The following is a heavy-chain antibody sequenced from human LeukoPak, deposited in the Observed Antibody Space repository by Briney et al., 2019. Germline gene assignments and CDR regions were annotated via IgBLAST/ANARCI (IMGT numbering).Heavy chain of an antibody. J-gene: IGHJ5*02. CDR1: GYNFNNYW. CDR2: IYPGDSDT. V-gene: IGHV5-51*01. CDR3: ARHVGGTYPRYLDWFDP. Sequence: GESLKISCKGSGYNFNNYWIGWVRQMPGKGLEWMGIIYPGDSDTRYSPSFQGQVTISADKSISTAYLQWSSLKASDSAMYYCARHVGGTYPRYLDWFDPWGQGTLVTVSS. D-gene: IGHD1-26*01.